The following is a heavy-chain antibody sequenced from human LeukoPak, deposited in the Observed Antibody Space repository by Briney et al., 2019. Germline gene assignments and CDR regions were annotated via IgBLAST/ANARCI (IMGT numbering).Heavy chain of an antibody. Sequence: GGSLRLSCAASGFTFGSYGMHWIRQAPGKGLEWVAVISYDGSNKYYADSVKGRFTISRDNSKNTLYLQMNSLRAEDTAVYYRAKDQDDYGGNPLYLQHWGQGTLVTVFS. CDR2: ISYDGSNK. CDR1: GFTFGSYG. J-gene: IGHJ1*01. D-gene: IGHD4-23*01. V-gene: IGHV3-30*18. CDR3: AKDQDDYGGNPLYLQH.